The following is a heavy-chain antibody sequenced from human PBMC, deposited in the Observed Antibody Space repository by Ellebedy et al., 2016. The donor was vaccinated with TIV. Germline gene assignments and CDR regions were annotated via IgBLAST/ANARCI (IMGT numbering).Heavy chain of an antibody. CDR3: ARGGGNPYFDY. CDR1: GGSISSGGYS. J-gene: IGHJ4*02. Sequence: MPSETLSLTCAVSGGSISSGGYSWSWIRQPPGKGLEWIGSIYYSGSTYYNPSLKSRVTISVDKSKNQFSLNLRSVTAADTAVYWCARGGGNPYFDYWGQGILVTVSS. CDR2: IYYSGST. V-gene: IGHV4-30-2*01. D-gene: IGHD4-23*01.